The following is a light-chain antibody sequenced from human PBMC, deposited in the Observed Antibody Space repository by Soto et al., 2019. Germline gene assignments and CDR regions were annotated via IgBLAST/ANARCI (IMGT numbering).Light chain of an antibody. V-gene: IGKV3-20*01. CDR1: EGVDSRY. J-gene: IGKJ1*01. CDR3: QQYGNSPT. Sequence: SCRASEGVDSRYLAWYQHKPGQAPRLLIFGAYSRATGIPDRFSGSGSGTDFTLTISRLEPEDLAVYYCQQYGNSPTFGQGTKVDIK. CDR2: GAY.